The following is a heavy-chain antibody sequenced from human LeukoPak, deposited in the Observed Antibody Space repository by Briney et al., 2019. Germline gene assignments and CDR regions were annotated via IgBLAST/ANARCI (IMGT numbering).Heavy chain of an antibody. D-gene: IGHD6-13*01. CDR3: ARDLGSSSLPGIGDCYYGMDV. Sequence: PGGSLRLSCAASGFTFSNAWMSWVRQAPGKGLEWVSSISSSSSYIYYADSVKGRFTISRDNAKNSLYLQMNSLRAEDTAVYYCARDLGSSSLPGIGDCYYGMDVWGQGTTVTVSS. V-gene: IGHV3-21*04. CDR2: ISSSSSYI. J-gene: IGHJ6*02. CDR1: GFTFSNAW.